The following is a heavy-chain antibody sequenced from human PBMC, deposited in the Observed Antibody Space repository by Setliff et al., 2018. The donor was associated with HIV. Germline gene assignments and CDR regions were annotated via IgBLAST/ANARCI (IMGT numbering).Heavy chain of an antibody. J-gene: IGHJ5*02. CDR1: GGSISSHY. V-gene: IGHV4-59*11. Sequence: SETLSLTCTVSGGSISSHYWSWIRQPPGKGLEWIGYIYNSGSSNYNPSLKSRVTISIDTSNNQFSLKMTSMTAADTAVYYCVGGIRGARFSPWGQGTLVTVSS. CDR3: VGGIRGARFSP. CDR2: IYNSGSS. D-gene: IGHD3-10*01.